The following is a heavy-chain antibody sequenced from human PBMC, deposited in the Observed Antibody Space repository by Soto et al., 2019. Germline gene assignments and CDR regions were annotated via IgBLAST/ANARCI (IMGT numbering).Heavy chain of an antibody. D-gene: IGHD1-1*01. J-gene: IGHJ5*02. Sequence: QVYLRESGPRMVRPSGTLSLTCAVSGTSISSTFWWTWVRQTPGKGLEWIGEIYHTGSTKYNPSLRGRVTISVHMTYTKFSLDLRSVTGADTAVFYCPTLPPRILVQTTHMPTWGQGTLATVSS. CDR2: IYHTGST. V-gene: IGHV4-4*02. CDR1: GTSISSTFW. CDR3: PTLPPRILVQTTHMPT.